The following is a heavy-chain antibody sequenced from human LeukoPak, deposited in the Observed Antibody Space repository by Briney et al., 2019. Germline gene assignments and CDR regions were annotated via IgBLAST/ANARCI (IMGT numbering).Heavy chain of an antibody. CDR1: GFTFSSYW. D-gene: IGHD3-22*01. CDR3: ARNYDSSGYHAAFDI. V-gene: IGHV3-74*01. J-gene: IGHJ3*02. CDR2: IDSDGSRT. Sequence: PGGSLRLSCAASGFTFSSYWMHWVRQVPGKGLVWVSRIDSDGSRTIYADSVKGRFTISRDNAKNSLYLQMNSLRVEDTAVYYCARNYDSSGYHAAFDIWGQGTMVTVSS.